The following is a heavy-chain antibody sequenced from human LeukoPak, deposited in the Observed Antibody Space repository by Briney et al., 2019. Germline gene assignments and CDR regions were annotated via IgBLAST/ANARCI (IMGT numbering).Heavy chain of an antibody. V-gene: IGHV1-69*04. Sequence: VASVKVSCKASGGTLSSYAISWVRQAPGQGLEWMGTIIPILDIANYAQKFQGRVSVTADKSTSTAYMELSSLRSEDTAVYYCALRGYNDGKYYFDSWGQGTLVTVSS. CDR2: IIPILDIA. CDR1: GGTLSSYA. J-gene: IGHJ4*02. CDR3: ALRGYNDGKYYFDS. D-gene: IGHD5-18*01.